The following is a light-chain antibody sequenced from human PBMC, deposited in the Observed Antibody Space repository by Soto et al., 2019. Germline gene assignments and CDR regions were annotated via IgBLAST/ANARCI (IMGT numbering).Light chain of an antibody. V-gene: IGLV2-18*02. CDR2: EVS. CDR1: SSEVGSYNR. J-gene: IGLJ1*01. Sequence: QSALTQPPSVSGSPGQSVTISCTGTSSEVGSYNRVSWYQQPPGTAPKLMIYEVSNRPSGVPDRFSGSKSGNTASLTIFGLQAEDEADYYCSSYTSSSTLGVFGTGTKVTVL. CDR3: SSYTSSSTLGV.